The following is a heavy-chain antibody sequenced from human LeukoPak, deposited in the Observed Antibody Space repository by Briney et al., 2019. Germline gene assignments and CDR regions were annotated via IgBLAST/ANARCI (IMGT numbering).Heavy chain of an antibody. CDR3: AELGITMIGGV. J-gene: IGHJ6*04. CDR1: GFTFSNYG. D-gene: IGHD3-10*02. V-gene: IGHV3-30*18. CDR2: ISYDGSNK. Sequence: GRSLRLSCAASGFTFSNYGMHWVRQAPGKGLEWVTLISYDGSNKYYADSVKGRFTISRDNAKNSLYLQMNSLRAEDTAVYYCAELGITMIGGVWGKGTTVTISS.